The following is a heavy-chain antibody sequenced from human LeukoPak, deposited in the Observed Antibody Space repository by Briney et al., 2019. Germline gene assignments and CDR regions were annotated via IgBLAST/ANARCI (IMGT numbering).Heavy chain of an antibody. CDR2: ISGYNGNT. V-gene: IGHV1-18*01. CDR3: AIVASYDLLTGYYLEY. D-gene: IGHD3-9*01. CDR1: SYTFSYYG. Sequence: ASVKVSCKDSSYTFSYYGFTWVRQAPGQGLEYMGWISGYNGNTNYAEKLQDRVALTADASTTTVYMELRSLTSDDTAVYYCAIVASYDLLTGYYLEYWGQGTLVTVSS. J-gene: IGHJ4*02.